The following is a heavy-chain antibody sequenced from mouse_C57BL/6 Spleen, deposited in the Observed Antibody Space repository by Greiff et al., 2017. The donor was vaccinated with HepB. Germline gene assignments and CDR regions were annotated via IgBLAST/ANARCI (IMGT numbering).Heavy chain of an antibody. D-gene: IGHD1-1*01. CDR2: ISDGGSYT. J-gene: IGHJ2*01. V-gene: IGHV5-4*03. CDR1: GFTFSSYA. CDR3: ARVNGSSYFDC. Sequence: EVKLMESGGGLVKPGGSLKLSCAASGFTFSSYAMSWVRQTPEKRLEWVATISDGGSYTYYPDNVKGRFTISRDNTKNNLYLQMSHLKSEDTAMYYCARVNGSSYFDCWGQGTTLTVSS.